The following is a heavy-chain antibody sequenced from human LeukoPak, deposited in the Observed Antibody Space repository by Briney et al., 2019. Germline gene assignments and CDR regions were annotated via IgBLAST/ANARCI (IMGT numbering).Heavy chain of an antibody. J-gene: IGHJ4*02. D-gene: IGHD2-21*02. Sequence: GRSLRLSCAASGFTFDDYAMHWVRQAPGKGLEWVSGISWNSGSIGYADSVKGRFTISRDNSKNTLYLQMSSLRVEDTAVCYCARGYSSRAGTTDCCPLDYWGQGILVTVSS. CDR3: ARGYSSRAGTTDCCPLDY. V-gene: IGHV3-9*01. CDR1: GFTFDDYA. CDR2: ISWNSGSI.